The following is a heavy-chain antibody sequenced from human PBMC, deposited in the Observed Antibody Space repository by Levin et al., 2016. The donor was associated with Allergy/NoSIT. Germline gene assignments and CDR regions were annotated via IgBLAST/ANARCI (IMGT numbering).Heavy chain of an antibody. J-gene: IGHJ4*02. D-gene: IGHD5-18*01. CDR2: ISYDGSRT. CDR1: GFPFSDYD. CDR3: AKIRWGYKTFDY. Sequence: GESLKISCAASGFPFSDYDMHWLRQTPGKGLEWVAHISYDGSRTYYEDSVKGRFTISRDNSENTMYLQLNSLRAEDTALYYCAKIRWGYKTFDYWGQGTLVTVSS. V-gene: IGHV3-30*18.